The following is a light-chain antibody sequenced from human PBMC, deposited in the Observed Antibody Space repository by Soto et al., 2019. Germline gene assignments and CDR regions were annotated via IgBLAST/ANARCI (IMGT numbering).Light chain of an antibody. CDR3: QQSYSTPQIT. V-gene: IGKV1-39*01. J-gene: IGKJ3*01. Sequence: DFQMTQSPSSLSASVGDRVTITCRASQDIGTFLNWYQQKPGKPPNLLVYAASNLLSGVSSRFSGSGSGTDFTLTISSLQPEDFATYYSQQSYSTPQITFGPGTKVDVK. CDR2: AAS. CDR1: QDIGTF.